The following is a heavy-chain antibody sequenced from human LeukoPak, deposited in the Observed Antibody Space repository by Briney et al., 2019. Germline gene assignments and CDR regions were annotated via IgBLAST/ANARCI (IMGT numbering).Heavy chain of an antibody. CDR2: IRYDGSNK. D-gene: IGHD3-3*01. J-gene: IGHJ5*02. V-gene: IGHV3-30*02. Sequence: GGSLRLSCAASGFTFSSYGMHWVRQAPGKGLEWVAFIRYDGSNKYYADSVKGRFTISRDNSKNTLYLRMNSLRAEDTAVYYCAKDRTIFGVVNWFDPWGQGTLVTVSS. CDR3: AKDRTIFGVVNWFDP. CDR1: GFTFSSYG.